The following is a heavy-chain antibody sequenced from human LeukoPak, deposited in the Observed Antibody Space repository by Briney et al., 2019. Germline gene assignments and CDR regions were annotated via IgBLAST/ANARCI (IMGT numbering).Heavy chain of an antibody. CDR1: GYTFTGYY. CDR2: ISAYNGNT. J-gene: IGHJ4*02. CDR3: ARGGDYCSSTSCYGLDY. V-gene: IGHV1-18*04. Sequence: ASVKVSCKASGYTFTGYYMHWVRQAPGQGLEWMGWISAYNGNTNYAQKLQGRVTMTTDTSTSTAYMELRSLRSDDTAVYYCARGGDYCSSTSCYGLDYWGQGTLVTVSS. D-gene: IGHD2-2*01.